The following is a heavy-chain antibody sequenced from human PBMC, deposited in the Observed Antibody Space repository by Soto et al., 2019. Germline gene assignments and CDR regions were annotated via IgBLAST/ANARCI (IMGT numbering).Heavy chain of an antibody. CDR1: GGTFSSYA. CDR2: IIPIFGTA. J-gene: IGHJ4*02. V-gene: IGHV1-69*13. Sequence: SVKVSCKASGGTFSSYAISWVRQAPGQGLEWMGGIIPIFGTANYAQKLQGRVTVTADESTSTAYMELSSLRSEDTDVYYCARGLIVATIPALSYWGQGTLVTVSS. D-gene: IGHD5-12*01. CDR3: ARGLIVATIPALSY.